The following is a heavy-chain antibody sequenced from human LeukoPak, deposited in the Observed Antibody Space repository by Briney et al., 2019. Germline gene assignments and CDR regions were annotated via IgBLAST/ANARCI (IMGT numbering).Heavy chain of an antibody. Sequence: PGGSLRLSCAASGFTFSSYGMHWVRQAPGKGLEWVAVISYDGSNKYYAGSVKGRFTTSRDNSKNTLYLQMNSLRAEDTAVYYCAKGEVEVDYWGQGTLVTVSS. V-gene: IGHV3-30*18. CDR3: AKGEVEVDY. D-gene: IGHD2-15*01. CDR1: GFTFSSYG. CDR2: ISYDGSNK. J-gene: IGHJ4*02.